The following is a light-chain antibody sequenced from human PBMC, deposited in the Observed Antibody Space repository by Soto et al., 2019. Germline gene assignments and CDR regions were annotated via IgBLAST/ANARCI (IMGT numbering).Light chain of an antibody. J-gene: IGLJ1*01. CDR3: SSYAGSNNPLYV. Sequence: QSVLTQPPSASGSPGQSVTISCTGTSSEVGGYNYVSWYQQHPGKAPKLMIYEVSKRPSGVPDRFSGSKSGNTASLTVSGLQAEDEADYYCSSYAGSNNPLYVFGTGTKVTVL. CDR2: EVS. V-gene: IGLV2-8*01. CDR1: SSEVGGYNY.